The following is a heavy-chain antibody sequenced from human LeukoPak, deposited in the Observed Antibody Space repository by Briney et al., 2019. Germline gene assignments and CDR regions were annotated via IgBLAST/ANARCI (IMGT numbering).Heavy chain of an antibody. D-gene: IGHD3-22*01. V-gene: IGHV4-31*03. CDR2: IYHSGST. CDR3: AADYYDTSGSLTDN. J-gene: IGHJ4*02. CDR1: GGSISSGGYY. Sequence: SETLSLTCTVSGGSISSGGYYWSWIRQHPGKGLEWIGYIYHSGSTYYNPSLKSRVTISVVMSKNQFSLNLSSVTAADTAVYYCAADYYDTSGSLTDNWGQGTLVTVSS.